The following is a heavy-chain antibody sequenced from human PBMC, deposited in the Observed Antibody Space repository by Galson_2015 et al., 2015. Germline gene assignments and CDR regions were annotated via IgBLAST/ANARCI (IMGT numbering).Heavy chain of an antibody. Sequence: SLRLSCAASGFTFSNAWMSWVRQAPGKGLEWVGRIKSKTDGGTTDYAAPVKGRFTISRDDSKNTLYLQMNSLKTEDTAVYYCTTGLKEKGRQSKGQKIAAAGRGNWFDPWGQGTLVTVSS. CDR2: IKSKTDGGTT. D-gene: IGHD6-13*01. CDR1: GFTFSNAW. J-gene: IGHJ5*02. CDR3: TTGLKEKGRQSKGQKIAAAGRGNWFDP. V-gene: IGHV3-15*01.